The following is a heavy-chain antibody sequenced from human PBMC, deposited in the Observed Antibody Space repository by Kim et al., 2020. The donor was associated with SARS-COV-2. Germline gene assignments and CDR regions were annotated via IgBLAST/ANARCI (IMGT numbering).Heavy chain of an antibody. J-gene: IGHJ6*02. CDR2: IYSGGST. CDR3: ARDVEEDDYGYYGMDV. D-gene: IGHD2-15*01. V-gene: IGHV3-53*01. Sequence: GGSLRLSCAASGFTVSSNYMSWVRQAPGKGLEWVSVIYSGGSTYYADSVKGRFTISRDNSKNTLYLQMNSLRAEDTAVYYCARDVEEDDYGYYGMDVWGQGTTVTVSS. CDR1: GFTVSSNY.